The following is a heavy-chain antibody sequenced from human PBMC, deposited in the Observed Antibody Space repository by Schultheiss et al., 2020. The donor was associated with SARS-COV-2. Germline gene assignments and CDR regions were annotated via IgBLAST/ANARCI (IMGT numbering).Heavy chain of an antibody. D-gene: IGHD4-17*01. V-gene: IGHV3-30*04. CDR1: GFTFSSYV. J-gene: IGHJ4*02. Sequence: GGSLRLSCAASGFTFSSYVMHWVRQAPGKGLEWVAIISYDGSNKYYADSVEGRFTISRDNFKNTLYLQMNSLRVEDTAVYYCARDSDYGDYVIDYWGQGTLVTVSS. CDR2: ISYDGSNK. CDR3: ARDSDYGDYVIDY.